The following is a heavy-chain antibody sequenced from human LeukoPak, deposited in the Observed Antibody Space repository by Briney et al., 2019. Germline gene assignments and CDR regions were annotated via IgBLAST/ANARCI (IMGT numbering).Heavy chain of an antibody. CDR1: GDSVSSNSGA. V-gene: IGHV6-1*01. Sequence: SQTLSLTCAISGDSVSSNSGAWNWIRQSPSRGLEWLGRTYYRSKWYNEHAVSVKSRITINPDTSKNQFSLQLNSVTPEDTAVYYCARAYCSGGSCYWYSDLWGRGTLVTVSS. J-gene: IGHJ2*01. CDR3: ARAYCSGGSCYWYSDL. D-gene: IGHD2-15*01. CDR2: TYYRSKWYN.